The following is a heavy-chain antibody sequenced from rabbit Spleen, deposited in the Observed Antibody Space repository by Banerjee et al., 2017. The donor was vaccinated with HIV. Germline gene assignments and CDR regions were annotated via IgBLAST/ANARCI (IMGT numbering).Heavy chain of an antibody. CDR2: IYSGSDIT. Sequence: QEQLEESGGGLVKPEGSLTLTCTASGFDFTNKDVMCWVRQAPGKGLEWIACIYSGSDITYYASWAKGRFTISETSSSPVALQMTSLTAADTATYFCARDHSSSGYWGFNWWGPGTLVTVS. CDR1: GFDFTNKDV. V-gene: IGHV1S45*01. CDR3: ARDHSSSGYWGFNW. D-gene: IGHD1-1*01. J-gene: IGHJ4*01.